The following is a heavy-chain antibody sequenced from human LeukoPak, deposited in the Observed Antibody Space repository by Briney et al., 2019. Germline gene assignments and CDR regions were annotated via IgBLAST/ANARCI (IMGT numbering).Heavy chain of an antibody. CDR3: ATSGGVVVPAAIPYNWFDP. V-gene: IGHV1-69*13. Sequence: SVKVSCKASGGTFSSYAISWVRQAPGQGLEWVGGIIPIFGTANYAQKFQGRVTITADESTSTAYMELSSLRSEDTAVYYCATSGGVVVPAAIPYNWFDPWGQGTLVTVSS. CDR2: IIPIFGTA. D-gene: IGHD2-2*01. J-gene: IGHJ5*02. CDR1: GGTFSSYA.